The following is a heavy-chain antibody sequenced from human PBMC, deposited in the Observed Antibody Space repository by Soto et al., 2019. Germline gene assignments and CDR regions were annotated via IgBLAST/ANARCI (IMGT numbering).Heavy chain of an antibody. Sequence: GGSLRLSCAASGFTFSGSAVHWVRQASEKGLEWVGRIRSKSNTYATAYAASVKGRFIVSRDDSKNTAYLQMNSLKTEDTAVYYCTRLSEVSGVTKSFDIWGQGTLVTVSS. CDR2: IRSKSNTYAT. CDR1: GFTFSGSA. V-gene: IGHV3-73*01. D-gene: IGHD2-21*02. J-gene: IGHJ3*02. CDR3: TRLSEVSGVTKSFDI.